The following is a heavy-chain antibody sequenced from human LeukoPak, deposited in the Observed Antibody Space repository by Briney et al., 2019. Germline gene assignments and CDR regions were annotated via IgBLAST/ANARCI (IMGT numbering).Heavy chain of an antibody. CDR3: ARDIPTVSSGPGFDY. CDR1: GGSISSSSYY. CDR2: IYYSGST. Sequence: SETLSLTCTVSGGSISSSSYYWGWIRQPPGKGLEWIGSIYYSGSTYYNPPLKSRVTISVDTSKNQFSLKLSSVTAADTAVYYCARDIPTVSSGPGFDYWGQGTLVTVSS. V-gene: IGHV4-39*07. D-gene: IGHD6-19*01. J-gene: IGHJ4*02.